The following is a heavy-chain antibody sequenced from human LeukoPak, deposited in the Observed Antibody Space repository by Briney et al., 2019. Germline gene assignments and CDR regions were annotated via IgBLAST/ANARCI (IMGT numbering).Heavy chain of an antibody. D-gene: IGHD3-9*01. Sequence: ASVRVSCKASGYTFTSYYTHWVRQAPGQGLEWMGIINPSGDSTSYAQKFQGRVTMTRDTSTSTVYMELSSLRSEDTAVYYCAGDQATYYDILTGPDVWGQGTTVTVSS. CDR1: GYTFTSYY. CDR3: AGDQATYYDILTGPDV. V-gene: IGHV1-46*01. CDR2: INPSGDST. J-gene: IGHJ6*02.